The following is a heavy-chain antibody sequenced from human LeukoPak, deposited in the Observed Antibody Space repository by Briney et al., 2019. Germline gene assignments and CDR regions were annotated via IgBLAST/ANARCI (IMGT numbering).Heavy chain of an antibody. Sequence: PSETLSLTCAVYGGSFSSYYWSWIRQPPGKGLEWIGEINHSGSTNYNPSLKSRVTISVDTSKNQFSLKLSSVTAADTAVYYCAREGSSGYYPNWFDPWGQGTLVTVSS. CDR1: GGSFSSYY. J-gene: IGHJ5*02. D-gene: IGHD3-22*01. CDR2: INHSGST. V-gene: IGHV4-34*01. CDR3: AREGSSGYYPNWFDP.